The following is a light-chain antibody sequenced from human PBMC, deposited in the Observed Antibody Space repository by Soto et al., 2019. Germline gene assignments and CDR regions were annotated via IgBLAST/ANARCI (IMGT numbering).Light chain of an antibody. V-gene: IGLV2-11*01. CDR3: CSYAGSYAHV. Sequence: HSALTQPRSVSGSPGQSVTISCTGTSSDVGTYTYFSWYQQHPGKAPKLIIYDVIKRPSGVPDRSSGSKSGNTASLTISGLQAEDEADYYCCSYAGSYAHVFGTGTKV. CDR2: DVI. J-gene: IGLJ1*01. CDR1: SSDVGTYTY.